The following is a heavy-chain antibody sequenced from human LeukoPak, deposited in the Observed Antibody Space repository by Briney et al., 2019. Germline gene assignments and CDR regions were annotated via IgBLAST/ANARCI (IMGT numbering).Heavy chain of an antibody. CDR3: ATIGAAAGTGWFDP. D-gene: IGHD6-13*01. J-gene: IGHJ5*02. CDR2: NYHSGST. Sequence: NPSQTLSLTCAVSGGSISSGGYSWSWIRQPPGKGLEWIGYNYHSGSTYYNPSLRSRVTISVDRSKNQFSLKLSSVTAADTAVYYCATIGAAAGTGWFDPWGQGTLVTVSS. V-gene: IGHV4-30-2*01. CDR1: GGSISSGGYS.